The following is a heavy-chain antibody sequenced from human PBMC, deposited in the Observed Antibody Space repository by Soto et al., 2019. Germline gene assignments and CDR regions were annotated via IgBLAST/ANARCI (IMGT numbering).Heavy chain of an antibody. D-gene: IGHD3-10*01. CDR3: ARNQVYYYGSGTNPYWFDY. CDR1: GCSFSSGGYY. V-gene: IGHV4-31*02. CDR2: IYYSGST. Sequence: TLSLTCAGSGCSFSSGGYYWSWQRQHPGKGLGGIGSIYYSGSTYYNPSLQSRVKISVDTSKNQFSLKLNSVTAAETAVYYCARNQVYYYGSGTNPYWFDYWGKGTLVTVSS. J-gene: IGHJ4*02.